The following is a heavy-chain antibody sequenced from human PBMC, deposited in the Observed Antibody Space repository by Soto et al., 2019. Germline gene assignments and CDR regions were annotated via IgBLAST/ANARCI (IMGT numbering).Heavy chain of an antibody. CDR3: AREIAATGFHF. CDR2: IVPVFGSA. J-gene: IGHJ4*02. Sequence: QVQLVQSGAELKKPGSSVKVSCKTSGGDFKNYGISWVRQAPGQGLGWMGGIVPVFGSATYGQIFQGRLNITGDEGTSTTYMELSGLKPEDTAVYYCAREIAATGFHFWGQGSLVIVSS. CDR1: GGDFKNYG. D-gene: IGHD2-21*01. V-gene: IGHV1-69*12.